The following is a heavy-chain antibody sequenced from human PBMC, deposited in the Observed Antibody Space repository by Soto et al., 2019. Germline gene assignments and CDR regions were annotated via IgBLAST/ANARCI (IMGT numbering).Heavy chain of an antibody. Sequence: QVQLQESGPGLVKPSETLILTCTVSGGSISHYYWNWIRQPPGKGLEWIGYVHYSGTTSYNPSLKSRVTISLDTSTNQFSLTLSSVTAADTAVYYCARRWSGTDYWGQGTLVTVSS. V-gene: IGHV4-59*01. J-gene: IGHJ4*02. CDR1: GGSISHYY. CDR2: VHYSGTT. D-gene: IGHD3-10*01. CDR3: ARRWSGTDY.